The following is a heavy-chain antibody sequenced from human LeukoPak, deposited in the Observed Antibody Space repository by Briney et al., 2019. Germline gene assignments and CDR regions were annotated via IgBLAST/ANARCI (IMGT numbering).Heavy chain of an antibody. J-gene: IGHJ4*02. V-gene: IGHV6-1*01. D-gene: IGHD3-22*01. Sequence: PSPTLSLTCVISEDSVSGSNGAWNWIRQSPSRGLEWLGRTYYRSKCYYAYAVSVKSRITINPDTSKNQFSLQLNSVTPEDTAVYYCAREPYYYDHTGFHPRYLDSWGQGALVSVSS. CDR1: EDSVSGSNGA. CDR3: AREPYYYDHTGFHPRYLDS. CDR2: TYYRSKCYY.